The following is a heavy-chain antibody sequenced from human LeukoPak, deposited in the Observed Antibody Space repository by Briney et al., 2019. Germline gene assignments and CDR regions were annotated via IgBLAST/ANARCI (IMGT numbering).Heavy chain of an antibody. CDR3: AKDSIAAAGSPDV. D-gene: IGHD6-13*01. CDR2: ISSSGGTI. V-gene: IGHV3-11*01. CDR1: GFTFSDYY. J-gene: IGHJ6*02. Sequence: GGSLRLSYAASGFTFSDYYMSWIRQAPGKGLEWVSYISSSGGTIYYADSVKGRFTISRDNAKNSLYLQMNSLRAEDTAVYYCAKDSIAAAGSPDVWGQGTTVTVSS.